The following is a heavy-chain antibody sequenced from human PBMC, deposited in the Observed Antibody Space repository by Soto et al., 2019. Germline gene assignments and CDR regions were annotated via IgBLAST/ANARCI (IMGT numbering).Heavy chain of an antibody. D-gene: IGHD3-16*01. CDR3: VKYAYKREAFDI. Sequence: DVPLVESGGGLVKPGGSLRLSCAASGFNFITFSMNWVRQAPGKGLEWVSSISDSSSSIYYAESVKGRFTVSRHNDKNSLYLQMNSLTAEDTALYYCVKYAYKREAFDIWGQGTTFTVSS. CDR1: GFNFITFS. V-gene: IGHV3-21*01. J-gene: IGHJ3*02. CDR2: ISDSSSSI.